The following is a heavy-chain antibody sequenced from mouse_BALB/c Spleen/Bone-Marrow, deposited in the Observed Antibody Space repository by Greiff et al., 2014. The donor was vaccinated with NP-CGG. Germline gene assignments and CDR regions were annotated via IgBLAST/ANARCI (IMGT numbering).Heavy chain of an antibody. CDR3: TIYRYDEDAMDY. Sequence: EVKVVESGTVLPRPGTSVRMSSKASGYSFTSYWMHWVKQRPGQGLEWIGAIYPGNSEISYNQKFKGKAKLTAVTSASTAYMELSSLTNEDSAVYYCTIYRYDEDAMDYWGQGTSVTVSS. CDR2: IYPGNSEI. D-gene: IGHD2-12*01. V-gene: IGHV1-5*01. CDR1: GYSFTSYW. J-gene: IGHJ4*01.